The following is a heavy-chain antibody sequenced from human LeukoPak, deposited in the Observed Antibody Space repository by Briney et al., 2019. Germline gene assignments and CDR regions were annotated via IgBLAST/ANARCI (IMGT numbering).Heavy chain of an antibody. V-gene: IGHV3-23*01. J-gene: IGHJ4*02. Sequence: EGTLRLSCAASGFTFSSYGMSWVRQAPGKGLEWVSAISGSGGSTYYADSVKGRFTISRDNSKNTLYLQMNSLRAEDTAVYYCAKDFRGSFDYWGQGTLVTVSS. CDR3: AKDFRGSFDY. D-gene: IGHD3-16*01. CDR1: GFTFSSYG. CDR2: ISGSGGST.